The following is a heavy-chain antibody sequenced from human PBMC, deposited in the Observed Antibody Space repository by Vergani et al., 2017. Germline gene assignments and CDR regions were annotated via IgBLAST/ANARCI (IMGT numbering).Heavy chain of an antibody. CDR3: ARDYHSSGSFDY. CDR2: IIPILAIA. J-gene: IGHJ4*02. Sequence: QVQLVQSGAEVKKPGSSVKVSCKASGGTFSSYTISWVRQAPGQGLEWMGRIIPILAIANYAQKFQGRVTITADKSTSTAYMELSSLRSEDTAVYYCARDYHSSGSFDYWGQGTLVTVSS. V-gene: IGHV1-69*08. D-gene: IGHD3-22*01. CDR1: GGTFSSYT.